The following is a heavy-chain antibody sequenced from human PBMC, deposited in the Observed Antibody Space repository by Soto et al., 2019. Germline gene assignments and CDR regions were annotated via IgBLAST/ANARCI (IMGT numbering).Heavy chain of an antibody. CDR3: AREGECSGGSCYRTYYHYGMDV. CDR2: ISYDGSNK. D-gene: IGHD2-15*01. V-gene: IGHV3-30-3*01. CDR1: GFTFSSYA. Sequence: LRLSCAASGFTFSSYAMHWVRQAPGKGLEWVAVISYDGSNKYYADSVKGRFTISRDNSKNTLYLQMNSLRAEDTAVYYCAREGECSGGSCYRTYYHYGMDVRGQGTTVTVSS. J-gene: IGHJ6*02.